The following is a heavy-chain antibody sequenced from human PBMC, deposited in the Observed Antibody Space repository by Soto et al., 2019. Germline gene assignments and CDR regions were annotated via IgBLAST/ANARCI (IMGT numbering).Heavy chain of an antibody. J-gene: IGHJ6*02. CDR2: IIPIFGTA. CDR3: ARDLRDYGDYVENYYGMDV. D-gene: IGHD4-17*01. Sequence: HVQLVQSGAEVKKPGSSVKVSCKASGGTFSSYAISWVLQAPGQGLEWMGGIIPIFGTANYAHQFQGRVTITAYESTGTASMELSSFRSEYTAVYYCARDLRDYGDYVENYYGMDVWGQGTTVTVSS. CDR1: GGTFSSYA. V-gene: IGHV1-69*01.